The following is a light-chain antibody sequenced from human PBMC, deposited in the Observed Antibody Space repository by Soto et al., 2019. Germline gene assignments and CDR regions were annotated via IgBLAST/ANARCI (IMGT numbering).Light chain of an antibody. Sequence: EIVLTQSPVTLSFSPGERATLSCRASQSVSSSYLAWYQQKPGQAPRLLIYVASNRGTGIPDRFSGSGSWKEFTLTISRLEPEDFAVYYCQQYGSSPPVTFGGGTKVEIK. CDR1: QSVSSSY. CDR3: QQYGSSPPVT. CDR2: VAS. J-gene: IGKJ4*01. V-gene: IGKV3-20*01.